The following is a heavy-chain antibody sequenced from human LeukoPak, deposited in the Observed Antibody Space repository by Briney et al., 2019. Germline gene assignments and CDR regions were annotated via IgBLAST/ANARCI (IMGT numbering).Heavy chain of an antibody. CDR3: GRESLGYFDY. Sequence: VASVTVSCKASGYTFTSYGISWVRQAPGQGLEWMGWISGNNDNTIYAQKFQGRVTMTTDTSTSTAYMELRSLRSDDTAVYYCGRESLGYFDYWGQGTLVTVSS. J-gene: IGHJ4*02. V-gene: IGHV1-18*01. D-gene: IGHD3-16*01. CDR1: GYTFTSYG. CDR2: ISGNNDNT.